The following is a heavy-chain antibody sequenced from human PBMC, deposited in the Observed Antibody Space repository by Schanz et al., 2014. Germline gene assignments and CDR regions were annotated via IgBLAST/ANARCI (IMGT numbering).Heavy chain of an antibody. CDR1: GFTFSSYT. V-gene: IGHV3-21*01. Sequence: EVQLVESGGGLVKPGDSLRLSCAASGFTFSSYTMKWVRQAPGKGLEWVSSISSTSTYLYYADSVKGRFTISRDSARNSLYLQMRSLRAEYTAVYYCARGTPFLCDYWGQGTLVTVSS. D-gene: IGHD3-16*01. CDR3: ARGTPFLCDY. J-gene: IGHJ4*02. CDR2: ISSTSTYL.